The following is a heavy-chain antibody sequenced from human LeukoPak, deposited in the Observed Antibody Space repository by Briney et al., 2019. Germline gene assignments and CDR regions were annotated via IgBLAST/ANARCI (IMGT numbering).Heavy chain of an antibody. CDR1: GYTFTSYY. CDR2: INPSGGST. Sequence: ASVKVSCKASGYTFTSYYMHWVRQAPGQGLEWMGIINPSGGSTNYAQKLQGRVTMTTDTSTSTAYMELRSLRSDDTAVYYCARVRIMITFGGVIVRPADYWGQGTLVTVSS. V-gene: IGHV1-46*01. D-gene: IGHD3-16*02. J-gene: IGHJ4*02. CDR3: ARVRIMITFGGVIVRPADY.